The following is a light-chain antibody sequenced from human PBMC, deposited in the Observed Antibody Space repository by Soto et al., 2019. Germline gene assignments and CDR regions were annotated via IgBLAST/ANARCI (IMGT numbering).Light chain of an antibody. J-gene: IGKJ1*01. Sequence: AIRMTQSPSSLSASVGDRVTMSCRASQGIRNDLAWYQQKAGKAPKLLIFASSNLQSGVPSRFSGSGSGTDFTLTISRLQPEDFAPYYCLQLYNFSWTFGQGTKVEMK. CDR3: LQLYNFSWT. V-gene: IGKV1-6*01. CDR2: ASS. CDR1: QGIRND.